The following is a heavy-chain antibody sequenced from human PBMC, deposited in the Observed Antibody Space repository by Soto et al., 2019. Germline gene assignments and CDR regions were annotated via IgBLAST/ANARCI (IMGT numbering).Heavy chain of an antibody. Sequence: ASVKVSCKASGYTFTSYAMHWVRQAPGQRLEWMGWINAGNGNTKYSQKFQGRVTITRDTSASTAYMELSSLRSEDTAVYYCARVLVRYCSSTSCSFGYWGQGTLVTVSS. CDR1: GYTFTSYA. J-gene: IGHJ4*02. CDR2: INAGNGNT. CDR3: ARVLVRYCSSTSCSFGY. D-gene: IGHD2-2*01. V-gene: IGHV1-3*01.